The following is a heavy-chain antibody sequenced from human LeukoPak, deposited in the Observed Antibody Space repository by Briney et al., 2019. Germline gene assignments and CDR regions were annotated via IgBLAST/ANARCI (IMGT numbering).Heavy chain of an antibody. D-gene: IGHD6-13*01. Sequence: ASVRVSCKASGYTFTSYGISWVRQAPGQGLEWMGWISAYNGNTNYAQKLQGRVTMTTDTSTSTAYMELRSLRSDDTAVYYCARSPLYSNTGYYFDYWGQGTLVTVSS. CDR3: ARSPLYSNTGYYFDY. CDR2: ISAYNGNT. V-gene: IGHV1-18*01. CDR1: GYTFTSYG. J-gene: IGHJ4*02.